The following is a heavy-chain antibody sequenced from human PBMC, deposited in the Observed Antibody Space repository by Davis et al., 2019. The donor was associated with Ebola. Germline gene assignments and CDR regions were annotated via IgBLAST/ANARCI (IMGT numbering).Heavy chain of an antibody. CDR1: GFTLNTYG. J-gene: IGHJ4*02. Sequence: PGGSLRLSCAASGFTLNTYGIHWVRQAPGKGLEWVALINYDGKKTFYGDSVQGRYTISRDISKNTLYLQMDSLRPEDTAMYYCAKPAKHTTVGYYWGQGTLVTVSS. CDR2: INYDGKKT. D-gene: IGHD4-23*01. V-gene: IGHV3-30*02. CDR3: AKPAKHTTVGYY.